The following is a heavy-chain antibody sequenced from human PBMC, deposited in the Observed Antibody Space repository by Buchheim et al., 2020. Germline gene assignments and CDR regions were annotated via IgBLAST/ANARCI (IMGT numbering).Heavy chain of an antibody. CDR1: GGSFSGYY. J-gene: IGHJ6*02. D-gene: IGHD4-17*01. CDR2: INHSGST. CDR3: ARGLTTVTLSVDMDV. V-gene: IGHV4-34*01. Sequence: QVQLQQWGAGLLKPSETLSLTCAVYGGSFSGYYWSLIRQPPGKGLEWIGEINHSGSTNYNPSLKSRVTISVDTSKNQFSLKLSSGTAADTAVYYCARGLTTVTLSVDMDVWGQGTT.